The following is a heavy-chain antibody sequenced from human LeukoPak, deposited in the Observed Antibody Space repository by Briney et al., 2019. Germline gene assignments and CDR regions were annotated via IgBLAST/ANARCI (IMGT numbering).Heavy chain of an antibody. D-gene: IGHD5-24*01. CDR1: GFTFSAYN. Sequence: GGSLRLSCAASGFTFSAYNMIWVRQAPGKGLEWLSYISGSSSAIYYADSVQGRFTISRDNAKNSLSLQMSSLRVEDTAVYYCVRDRTLGIRDGFILAWGQGTLVTVSS. CDR2: ISGSSSAI. V-gene: IGHV3-48*01. J-gene: IGHJ5*02. CDR3: VRDRTLGIRDGFILA.